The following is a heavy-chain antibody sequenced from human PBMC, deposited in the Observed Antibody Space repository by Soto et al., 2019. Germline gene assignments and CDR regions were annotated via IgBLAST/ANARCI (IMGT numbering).Heavy chain of an antibody. Sequence: GGSLRLSCAASGFTFSSYSMNWVRQAPGKGLEWVSSISSSSSYIYYADSVKGRFTISRDNAKNSLYLQMNSLRAEDTAVYYCARASGGYSYGPQVPPTYYYYYYYMDVWGKGTTVTVSS. CDR3: ARASGGYSYGPQVPPTYYYYYYYMDV. D-gene: IGHD5-18*01. CDR2: ISSSSSYI. V-gene: IGHV3-21*01. CDR1: GFTFSSYS. J-gene: IGHJ6*03.